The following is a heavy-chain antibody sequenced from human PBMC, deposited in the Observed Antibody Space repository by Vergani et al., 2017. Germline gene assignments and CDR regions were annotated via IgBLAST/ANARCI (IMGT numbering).Heavy chain of an antibody. J-gene: IGHJ4*02. V-gene: IGHV3-11*06. CDR2: ISSSSSYT. D-gene: IGHD2-15*01. CDR3: ARDPNYCSGGSCSRVPDY. Sequence: QVQLVESGGGLVKPGGSLRLSCAASGFTFSDYYMSWIRQAPGKGLEWVSYISSSSSYTNYADSVKGRFTISRDNAKNSLYLQMNSLRAEDTAVYYCARDPNYCSGGSCSRVPDYWGQGTLVTVSS. CDR1: GFTFSDYY.